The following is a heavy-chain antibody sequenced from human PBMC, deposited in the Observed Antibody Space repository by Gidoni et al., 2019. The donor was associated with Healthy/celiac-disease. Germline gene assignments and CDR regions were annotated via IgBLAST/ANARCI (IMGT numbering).Heavy chain of an antibody. Sequence: EVQLVESGGGLVQPGGSLRLSCAASGFTFSSYWMSWVRQAPGKGLEWVANIKQDGSEKYYVDSVKGRFTISRDNAKNSLYLQMNSLRAEDTAVYYCARYSGSYYLSYFDYWGQGTLVTVSS. CDR1: GFTFSSYW. V-gene: IGHV3-7*01. CDR3: ARYSGSYYLSYFDY. CDR2: IKQDGSEK. J-gene: IGHJ4*02. D-gene: IGHD1-26*01.